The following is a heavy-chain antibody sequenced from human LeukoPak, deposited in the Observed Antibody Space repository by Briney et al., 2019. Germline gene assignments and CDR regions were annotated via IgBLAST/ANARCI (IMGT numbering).Heavy chain of an antibody. V-gene: IGHV1-2*02. CDR2: INPFNGGR. Sequence: ASVKVSCKASGYIFTGYYMHWVRQAPGQGLEWMGWINPFNGGRKSAQKFQGRVTMTRDTSISTAYMEMRSLSSDDTAVYYCARGRQLHLGELFPFDEFFQPWGQGTLVTVFS. CDR3: ARGRQLHLGELFPFDEFFQP. D-gene: IGHD3-16*01. J-gene: IGHJ1*01. CDR1: GYIFTGYY.